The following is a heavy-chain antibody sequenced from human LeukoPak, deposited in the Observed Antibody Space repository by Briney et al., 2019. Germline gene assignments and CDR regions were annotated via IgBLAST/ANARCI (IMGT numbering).Heavy chain of an antibody. CDR3: ARLITRTTTAFDI. CDR1: GGSISGYY. Sequence: SETLSLTCSVSGGSISGYYWTWIRRPAGKGLEWIGRVYTSGSTHYNPSLKTRLTMSVDTTKNQFSLKLSSVTAADTAVYYCARLITRTTTAFDIWGQGTMVTVSS. J-gene: IGHJ3*02. V-gene: IGHV4-4*07. CDR2: VYTSGST. D-gene: IGHD1-7*01.